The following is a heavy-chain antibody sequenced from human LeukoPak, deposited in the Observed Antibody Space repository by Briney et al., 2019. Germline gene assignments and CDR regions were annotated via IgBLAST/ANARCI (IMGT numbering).Heavy chain of an antibody. D-gene: IGHD4-17*01. V-gene: IGHV4-59*01. CDR1: GGSISSYY. J-gene: IGHJ4*02. CDR3: ARSPTVTFDY. CDR2: IYYSGST. Sequence: SETLSLTCTVSGGSISSYYWSWLRQPPGKRLEWVGYIYYSGSTNYNPSLKSRVTISVDTSKNQFSLKLSSVTAADTAVYYCARSPTVTFDYWGQGTLVTVSS.